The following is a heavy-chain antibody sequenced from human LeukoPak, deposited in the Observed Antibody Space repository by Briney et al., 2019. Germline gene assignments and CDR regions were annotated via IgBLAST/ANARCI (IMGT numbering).Heavy chain of an antibody. J-gene: IGHJ6*03. D-gene: IGHD3-10*01. CDR2: ISSSSSYI. CDR1: GFTFSSYS. CDR3: ARDLAESKRSYYYYYMDV. Sequence: GGSLRLSCAASGFTFSSYSMNWVRQAPGKGLEWVSSISSSSSYIYYADSVKGRFTISRDNAKNSLYLQMNSLRAEDTAVYYCARDLAESKRSYYYYYMDVWGKGTPVTVSS. V-gene: IGHV3-21*01.